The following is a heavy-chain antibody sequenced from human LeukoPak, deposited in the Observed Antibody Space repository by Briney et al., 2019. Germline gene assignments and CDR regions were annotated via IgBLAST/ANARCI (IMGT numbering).Heavy chain of an antibody. D-gene: IGHD2-15*01. CDR2: ISSSSSYT. CDR1: GFTFSDYY. CDR3: ARDPCSGGTCYIHPFDY. V-gene: IGHV3-11*06. Sequence: PGGSLRLSCAASGFTFSDYYMSWIRQAPGKGLEWVSYISSSSSYTNYADSVKGRFTISRDNAKNSLYLQMNSLRAEDTAVYYCARDPCSGGTCYIHPFDYWGQGALVTVSS. J-gene: IGHJ4*02.